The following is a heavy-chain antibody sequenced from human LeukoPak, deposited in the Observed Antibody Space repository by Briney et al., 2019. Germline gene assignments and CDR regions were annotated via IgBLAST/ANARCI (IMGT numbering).Heavy chain of an antibody. CDR2: ISYDGSNK. CDR1: GFTFSSYA. J-gene: IGHJ4*02. D-gene: IGHD3-22*01. CDR3: ARAYDSSGYYCDY. V-gene: IGHV3-30-3*01. Sequence: GGSLRLSCAASGFTFSSYAMHWVRQAPGKGLECVAAISYDGSNKYYADSVKGRFTISRDNSKNTLYLQMNSLRAEDTAVYYCARAYDSSGYYCDYWGQGTLVTVSS.